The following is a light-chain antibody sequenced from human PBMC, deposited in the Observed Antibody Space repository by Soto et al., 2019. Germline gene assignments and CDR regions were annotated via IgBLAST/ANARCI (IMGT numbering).Light chain of an antibody. CDR1: QSISNNY. CDR2: GAS. J-gene: IGKJ5*01. Sequence: DIVLTRSPGTLSLSPGERATLSCRASQSISNNYLAWYQQKPGQAPRFIIYGASTRATGIPDRFSGSGSGTDFTLTVSRLEPEDFAVYYCQQYGSSPLITFGQGTRLEIK. V-gene: IGKV3-20*01. CDR3: QQYGSSPLIT.